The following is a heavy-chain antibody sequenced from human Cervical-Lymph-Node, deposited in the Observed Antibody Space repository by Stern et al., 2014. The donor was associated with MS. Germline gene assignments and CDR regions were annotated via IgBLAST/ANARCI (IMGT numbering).Heavy chain of an antibody. V-gene: IGHV3-21*01. CDR1: GFTFSSYS. Sequence: EVQLVESGGGLVKPGGSLRLSCAASGFTFSSYSMNWVRQAPGKGLEWVSSISRGRSYLYYADSEKGRFTLSRAKAKNSVYLQMNSLRAEDTAVYYCAKDRTEMATINYFDSWGQGTLVTVSS. CDR3: AKDRTEMATINYFDS. J-gene: IGHJ4*02. D-gene: IGHD5-24*01. CDR2: ISRGRSYL.